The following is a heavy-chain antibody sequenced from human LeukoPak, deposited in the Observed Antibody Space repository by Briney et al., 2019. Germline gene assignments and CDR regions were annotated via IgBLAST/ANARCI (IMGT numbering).Heavy chain of an antibody. Sequence: SETLSLTGTVSGGSISRYYWSWIRQSPGEGLEWIGYIYYSGSTNYNPSLKSRVTISIDTSKNQFSLKLSSVTAADTAVYFCARHPYGSGSYYNYWGKGILVTVSS. J-gene: IGHJ4*02. CDR2: IYYSGST. D-gene: IGHD3-10*01. CDR3: ARHPYGSGSYYNY. V-gene: IGHV4-59*01. CDR1: GGSISRYY.